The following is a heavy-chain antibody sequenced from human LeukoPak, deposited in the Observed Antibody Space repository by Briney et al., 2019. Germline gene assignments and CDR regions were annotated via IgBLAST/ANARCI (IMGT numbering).Heavy chain of an antibody. CDR3: ARDLDYGDYHFDY. Sequence: GGSLRLSCAASGLTFSSHWMHWVRQAPGKGLVWVSRINSDGSSTNYADSVKGRFTISRDNANNTLYLQMSSLRAGDTAVYYCARDLDYGDYHFDYWGQGTLVTVSS. V-gene: IGHV3-74*01. CDR2: INSDGSST. D-gene: IGHD4-17*01. J-gene: IGHJ4*02. CDR1: GLTFSSHW.